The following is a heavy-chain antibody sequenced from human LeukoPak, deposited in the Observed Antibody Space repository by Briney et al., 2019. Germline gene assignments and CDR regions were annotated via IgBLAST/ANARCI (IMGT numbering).Heavy chain of an antibody. Sequence: SGPTLVEPTQTLTLTCTFSGFSLSTSGVGVGWIRQPPGKALEWLALIYWNDDKRYSPSLKSRLTITKDTSKNQVVLTMTNTAPVDTPTYYCPHSPLFYVFGSDYDGNGFAPWGQGPLVTVSS. V-gene: IGHV2-5*01. CDR3: PHSPLFYVFGSDYDGNGFAP. CDR1: GFSLSTSGVG. CDR2: IYWNDDK. D-gene: IGHD3-3*01. J-gene: IGHJ5*02.